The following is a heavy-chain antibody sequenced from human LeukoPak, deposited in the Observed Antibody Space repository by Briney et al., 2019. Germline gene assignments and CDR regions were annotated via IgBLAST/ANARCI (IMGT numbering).Heavy chain of an antibody. CDR3: ARVAAAGTGFDY. J-gene: IGHJ4*02. V-gene: IGHV3-64*01. Sequence: PGGSLRLSCAASGFTFSSYAMHWVRQAPGKGLEYVSAISSNGGSTYYANSVKGRFTISRDNSKNTLYLQMGSLRAEDTAVYYCARVAAAGTGFDYWGQGTLVTVSS. CDR1: GFTFSSYA. D-gene: IGHD6-13*01. CDR2: ISSNGGST.